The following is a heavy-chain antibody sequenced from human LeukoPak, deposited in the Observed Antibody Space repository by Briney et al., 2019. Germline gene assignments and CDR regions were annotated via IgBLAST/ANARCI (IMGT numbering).Heavy chain of an antibody. CDR1: GGSFSGYY. CDR2: INHSGST. Sequence: SETLSLTCAVYGGSFSGYYWSWIRQPPGKGLEWIGEINHSGSTNYNPSLKSRVTISVDTSKNQFSLKLSSVTAADTAVYYCYRGMDVWGQGTTVTVSS. V-gene: IGHV4-34*01. CDR3: YRGMDV. J-gene: IGHJ6*02.